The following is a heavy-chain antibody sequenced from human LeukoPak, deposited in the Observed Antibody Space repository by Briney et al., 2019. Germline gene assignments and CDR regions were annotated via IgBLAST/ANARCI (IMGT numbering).Heavy chain of an antibody. CDR1: GFTFSNNA. CDR3: AKAMRAYYFDY. V-gene: IGHV3-23*01. CDR2: IEGSGDAT. Sequence: PGGSLRLSCAASGFTFSNNAMSWVRQAPGKGLEWVSGIEGSGDATHYADSVKGRFTISRDTSKNTLYLQMNSLRAEDTAVYYCAKAMRAYYFDYWGQGTLVTVSS. J-gene: IGHJ4*02.